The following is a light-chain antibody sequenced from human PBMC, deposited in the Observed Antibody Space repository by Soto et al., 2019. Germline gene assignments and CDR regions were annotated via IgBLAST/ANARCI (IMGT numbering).Light chain of an antibody. CDR3: GTWDTSLSVVV. Sequence: QPVLTQPPSVSAAPGQMVTISCSGSRSNIGNNYVSWYQQLPGTAPRLLISDNNKRPSGIPDRFSGSKSGSSATLAITGLQTGDEADYYCGTWDTSLSVVVFGGGTKLTVL. V-gene: IGLV1-51*01. J-gene: IGLJ2*01. CDR1: RSNIGNNY. CDR2: DNN.